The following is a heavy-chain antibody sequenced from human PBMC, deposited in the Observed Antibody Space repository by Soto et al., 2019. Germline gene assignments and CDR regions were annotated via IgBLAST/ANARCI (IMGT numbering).Heavy chain of an antibody. CDR2: ISGSGGST. J-gene: IGHJ6*02. Sequence: GGSLRLSCAASGFTFSSYAMSWVRQAPGKGLEWVSAISGSGGSTYYADSVKGRFTISRDNSKNTLYLQMNSLRAEDTAVYYCAKSEIVVVPAAILEANYYYYGMDVWGQGTTVTVSS. V-gene: IGHV3-23*01. CDR3: AKSEIVVVPAAILEANYYYYGMDV. D-gene: IGHD2-2*01. CDR1: GFTFSSYA.